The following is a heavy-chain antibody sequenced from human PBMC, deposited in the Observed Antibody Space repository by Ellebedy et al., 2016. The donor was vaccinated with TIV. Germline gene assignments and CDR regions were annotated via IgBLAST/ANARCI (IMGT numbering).Heavy chain of an antibody. CDR1: GFTFRRHT. CDR2: LSSNSYYI. V-gene: IGHV3-21*01. J-gene: IGHJ3*01. CDR3: AREGLLEDTKSSATDAFDL. Sequence: PGGSLRLSCAASGFTFRRHTMAWVRQAPGKGLEYVSSLSSNSYYIYYGEPARGRFTISRDNVKNSLFLQMNSLRADDTAVDYCAREGLLEDTKSSATDAFDLWGQGTMVIVSS. D-gene: IGHD2-8*01.